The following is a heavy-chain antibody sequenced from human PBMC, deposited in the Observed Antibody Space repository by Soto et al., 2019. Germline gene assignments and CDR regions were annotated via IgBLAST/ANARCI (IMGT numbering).Heavy chain of an antibody. CDR1: GFIFSTYS. CDR3: ARLYSTATVSRWFDP. Sequence: EVQLVESGGGLVQPGGSLRLSCAASGFIFSTYSMNWVRQAPGKGLEWISVINSGSTSIYYADSVRGRFTISIDNAANSLFLQMNSLRDEDTAVYYCARLYSTATVSRWFDPWGQGTLVTVSS. CDR2: INSGSTSI. J-gene: IGHJ5*02. V-gene: IGHV3-48*02. D-gene: IGHD6-13*01.